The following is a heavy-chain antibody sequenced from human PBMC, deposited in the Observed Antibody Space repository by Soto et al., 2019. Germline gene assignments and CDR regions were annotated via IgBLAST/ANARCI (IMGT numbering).Heavy chain of an antibody. CDR2: INHSGST. CDR1: GGSFSGYY. J-gene: IGHJ4*02. CDR3: GRGLSTFPTEFDY. V-gene: IGHV4-34*01. Sequence: ETLSLTCAVYGGSFSGYYWSWIRQPPGKGLEWIGEINHSGSTNYNPSLKSRVTISVDTSKNQFALNLSSVNAADTAVESCGRGLSTFPTEFDYWRKGTLV.